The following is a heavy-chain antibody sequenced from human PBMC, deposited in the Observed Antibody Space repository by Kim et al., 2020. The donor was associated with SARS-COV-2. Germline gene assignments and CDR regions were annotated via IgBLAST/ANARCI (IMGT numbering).Heavy chain of an antibody. J-gene: IGHJ3*01. Sequence: GGCLRLSCVASGFTISAYSMQWVRQAPGKGLEWVSSISSTSTYINYADSVKGRFTISRDNANNSLYLQMSSLRAEDTAVYYCARNTGYSSVWGQGTMVTVSS. CDR3: ARNTGYSSV. V-gene: IGHV3-21*01. D-gene: IGHD5-18*01. CDR1: GFTISAYS. CDR2: ISSTSTYI.